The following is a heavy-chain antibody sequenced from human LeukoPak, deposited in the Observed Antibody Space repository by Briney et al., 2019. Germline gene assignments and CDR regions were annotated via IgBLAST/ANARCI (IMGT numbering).Heavy chain of an antibody. Sequence: GSSVKVSRKASGGTFSSYAISWVRQAPGQGLEWMGGIIPIFGTANYAQKFQGRVTITTDESTSTAYMELSSLRSEDTAVYYCASAGYCSGGSCYSFDYWGQGTLVTVSS. D-gene: IGHD2-15*01. V-gene: IGHV1-69*05. CDR3: ASAGYCSGGSCYSFDY. CDR2: IIPIFGTA. CDR1: GGTFSSYA. J-gene: IGHJ4*02.